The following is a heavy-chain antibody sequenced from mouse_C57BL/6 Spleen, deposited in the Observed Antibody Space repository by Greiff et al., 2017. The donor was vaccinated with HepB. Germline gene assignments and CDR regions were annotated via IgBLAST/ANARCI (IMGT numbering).Heavy chain of an antibody. Sequence: ESGPGILQSSQTLSLTCSFSGFSLSTSGMGVSWIRQPSGKGLEWLAHIYWDDDKRYNPSLKSRLTISKDTSRNQVFLKITSVDTADTATYYCARRPGYSNYEGYAMDYWGQGTSVTVSS. D-gene: IGHD2-5*01. V-gene: IGHV8-12*01. CDR2: IYWDDDK. J-gene: IGHJ4*01. CDR3: ARRPGYSNYEGYAMDY. CDR1: GFSLSTSGMG.